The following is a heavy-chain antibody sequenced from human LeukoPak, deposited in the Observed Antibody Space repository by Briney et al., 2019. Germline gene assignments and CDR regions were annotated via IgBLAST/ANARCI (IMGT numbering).Heavy chain of an antibody. CDR1: GGSFSGYY. V-gene: IGHV4-34*01. J-gene: IGHJ4*02. CDR2: INHSGST. CDR3: AGDGIRIAAAGTGLSFDY. Sequence: SETLSLTCAVYGGSFSGYYWSWIRQPPGKGLEWIGEINHSGSTNYNPSLKSRVTISVDTSKNQFSLKLSSVTAAHTAVYYCAGDGIRIAAAGTGLSFDYWGQGTLVTVSS. D-gene: IGHD6-13*01.